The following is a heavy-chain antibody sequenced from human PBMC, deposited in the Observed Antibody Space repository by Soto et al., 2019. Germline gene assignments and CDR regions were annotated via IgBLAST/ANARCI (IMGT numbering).Heavy chain of an antibody. J-gene: IGHJ4*02. Sequence: QVQLQESGPGLVKPSETLSLTCTVSGGSISSYYWSWIRQPPGKGLEWIGYIYYSGSTNYNPSLKSRVTISVDTSKNQFSLKLSSVTAADTAVYYCERGNYEGGVVYWGQGTLVTVSS. CDR3: ERGNYEGGVVY. V-gene: IGHV4-59*01. CDR1: GGSISSYY. CDR2: IYYSGST. D-gene: IGHD1-7*01.